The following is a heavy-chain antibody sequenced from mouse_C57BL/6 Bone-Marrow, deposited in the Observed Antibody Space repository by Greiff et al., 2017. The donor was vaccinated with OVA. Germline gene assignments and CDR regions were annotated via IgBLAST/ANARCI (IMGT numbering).Heavy chain of an antibody. Sequence: QVQLQQSGPELVKPGASVKLSCKASGYTFTSYDINWVKQRPGQGLEWIGWIYPRDGSTKYNEKFKGKATLTVDTSSSTAYMELHSLTSEDSAVYFCARDSNYEGFAYWGQGTLVTVSA. CDR2: IYPRDGST. CDR3: ARDSNYEGFAY. D-gene: IGHD2-5*01. V-gene: IGHV1-85*01. CDR1: GYTFTSYD. J-gene: IGHJ3*01.